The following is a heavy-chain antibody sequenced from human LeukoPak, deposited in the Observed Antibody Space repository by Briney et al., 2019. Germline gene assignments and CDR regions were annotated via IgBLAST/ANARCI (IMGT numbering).Heavy chain of an antibody. J-gene: IGHJ4*02. D-gene: IGHD6-13*01. CDR2: IFYSGST. CDR3: ASGPYPAAGTDHQFDY. Sequence: PSETLSLTCTVSGASISSYYWSWIRQPPGKGLEWIGYIFYSGSTNYNPSLKSRVTISVDTSKNQFSLKLSPMTAADTAVYYCASGPYPAAGTDHQFDYWGQGTLVTVSS. CDR1: GASISSYY. V-gene: IGHV4-59*01.